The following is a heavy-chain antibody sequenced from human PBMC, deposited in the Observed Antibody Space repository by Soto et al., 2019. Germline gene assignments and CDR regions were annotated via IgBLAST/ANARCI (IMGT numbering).Heavy chain of an antibody. CDR3: AHRRAAYSKVRLGWFDP. D-gene: IGHD4-4*01. V-gene: IGHV2-5*02. CDR1: GFSLSTSGVG. J-gene: IGHJ5*02. Sequence: QITLKESGPTLVKPTQTLTLTCTFSGFSLSTSGVGVGWIRQPPGKALEWLALIYWDDDKRYSPSLKSRLTITKDTSKNQVVLTMTNMDPVDTATYHCAHRRAAYSKVRLGWFDPWGQGTLVTVSS. CDR2: IYWDDDK.